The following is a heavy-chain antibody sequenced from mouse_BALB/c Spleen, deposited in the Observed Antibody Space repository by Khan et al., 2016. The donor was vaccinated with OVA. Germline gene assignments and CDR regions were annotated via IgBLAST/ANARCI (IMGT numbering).Heavy chain of an antibody. CDR1: GYTFTSYY. J-gene: IGHJ3*01. CDR2: IYPGNINT. V-gene: IGHV1S56*01. Sequence: VQLQQSGPELVKPGTSVRISCKASGYTFTSYYLYWVKQRPGQGLEWIGWIYPGNINTEYNEKFKGKATLTADKSSSTSYMHLTSLTSEDLAVYFCARECYCGNNRAWFAYWGQGTLVTVSA. D-gene: IGHD2-1*01. CDR3: ARECYCGNNRAWFAY.